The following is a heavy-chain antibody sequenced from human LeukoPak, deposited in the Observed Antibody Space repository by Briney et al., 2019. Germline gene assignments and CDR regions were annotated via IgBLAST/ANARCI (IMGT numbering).Heavy chain of an antibody. V-gene: IGHV4-59*08. CDR2: IYYSGST. CDR1: GGSISSCY. J-gene: IGHJ3*02. D-gene: IGHD2-8*01. CDR3: ARHGRANGLDI. Sequence: SETLSLTCTVSGGSISSCYWSWIRQPPGKGLEWIGYIYYSGSTNYNPSLKSRVTISVDTSKNQFSLKLNSMTAADTAVYYCARHGRANGLDIWGQGTMVTVSS.